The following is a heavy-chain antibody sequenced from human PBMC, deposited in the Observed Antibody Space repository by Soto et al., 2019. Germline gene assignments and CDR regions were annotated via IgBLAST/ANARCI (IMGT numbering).Heavy chain of an antibody. V-gene: IGHV3-30*18. CDR2: ISYDGSNK. J-gene: IGHJ6*02. CDR3: ANLDSSSWEPYYYYGMDV. D-gene: IGHD6-13*01. CDR1: GFTFSSYG. Sequence: GGSLRLSCAASGFTFSSYGMHWVRQAPGKGLEWVAVISYDGSNKYYADSVKGRFTISRDNSKNTLYLQMNSLRAEDTAVYYCANLDSSSWEPYYYYGMDVWGQGTTVTVSS.